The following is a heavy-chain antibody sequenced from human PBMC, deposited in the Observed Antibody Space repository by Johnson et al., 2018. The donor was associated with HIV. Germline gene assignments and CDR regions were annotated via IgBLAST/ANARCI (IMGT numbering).Heavy chain of an antibody. CDR3: AKDDRISS. D-gene: IGHD1-14*01. CDR1: GFNFDNYA. J-gene: IGHJ3*01. CDR2: ISWNSANI. V-gene: IGHV3-9*01. Sequence: VLLVESGGGLVQPGRSLRLSCAASGFNFDNYAMHWVRKAPGKGLEWVSGISWNSANIGHADSVKGRFTISRDNAKSSLYLQMNSLRPEDTALYYCAKDDRISSWGQGTMVIVSS.